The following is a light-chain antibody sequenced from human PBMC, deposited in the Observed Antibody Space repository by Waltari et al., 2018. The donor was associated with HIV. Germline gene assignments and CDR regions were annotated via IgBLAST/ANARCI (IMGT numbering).Light chain of an antibody. J-gene: IGLJ2*01. Sequence: QSALTQPRSVSGSPGQSVTISCTGTNNDVGGYKYVSWYQQHPGKAPKLIIYDVSKRPSGVPDRFSGSKSGNTASLTISGLQAEDEADYYCCSYAATYTVFGGGTKLTVL. V-gene: IGLV2-11*01. CDR2: DVS. CDR3: CSYAATYTV. CDR1: NNDVGGYKY.